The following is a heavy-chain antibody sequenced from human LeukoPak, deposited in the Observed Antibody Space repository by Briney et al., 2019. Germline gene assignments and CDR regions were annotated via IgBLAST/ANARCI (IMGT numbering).Heavy chain of an antibody. CDR1: GFTFDDYA. Sequence: GGSLRLSXAASGFTFDDYAMHWVRQAPGKGLEWVSLIGGDGGSTYYADSVKGRFTISRDNSKNSLFLQMKSLRTDDTALYYCVKEPHYYDRSGYFWGQGTLVTVSS. CDR2: IGGDGGST. V-gene: IGHV3-43*02. CDR3: VKEPHYYDRSGYF. J-gene: IGHJ4*02. D-gene: IGHD3-22*01.